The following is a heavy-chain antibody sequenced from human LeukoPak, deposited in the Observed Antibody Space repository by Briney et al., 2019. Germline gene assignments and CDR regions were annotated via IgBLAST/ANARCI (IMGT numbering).Heavy chain of an antibody. V-gene: IGHV1-69*13. J-gene: IGHJ6*02. CDR1: GGTFSSYG. Sequence: ASVKVSGKASGGTFSSYGISWVRQAPGQGLEWMGGIIPIFGTANYAQKFQGRVTITADESTSTAYMELSSLRSDDTAVYYCARGPSAGYYYYGMDVWGQGTTVTVSS. CDR2: IIPIFGTA. D-gene: IGHD6-19*01. CDR3: ARGPSAGYYYYGMDV.